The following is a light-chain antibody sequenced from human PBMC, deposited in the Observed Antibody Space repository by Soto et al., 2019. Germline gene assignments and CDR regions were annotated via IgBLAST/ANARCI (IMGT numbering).Light chain of an antibody. CDR2: EVS. CDR3: SSYTSSSTLGV. Sequence: QSALTQPACVSGSPGQSITISCTGTSSDVGGYNYVSWYQQHPGKAPKLMIYEVSNRPSGVSNRFSGSKSGNTASLTSSGLQAEDEADYYCSSYTSSSTLGVFGGGTKLTVL. CDR1: SSDVGGYNY. J-gene: IGLJ3*02. V-gene: IGLV2-14*01.